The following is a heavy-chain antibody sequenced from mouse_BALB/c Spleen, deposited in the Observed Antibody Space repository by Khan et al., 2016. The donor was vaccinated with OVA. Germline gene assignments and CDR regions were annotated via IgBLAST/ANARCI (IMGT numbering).Heavy chain of an antibody. J-gene: IGHJ4*01. V-gene: IGHV2-6-2*01. Sequence: QVQLKQSGPDLVAPSQSLSITCTVSGFSFTNYAIHWVRQPPGKGLEWLVVIWSDGRTTYNSALKSRLSISKDNSKSQVFLKINSLQTDDTAMYYCARHQFPLSMDSWGQGISVTVSS. CDR1: GFSFTNYA. CDR2: IWSDGRT. CDR3: ARHQFPLSMDS.